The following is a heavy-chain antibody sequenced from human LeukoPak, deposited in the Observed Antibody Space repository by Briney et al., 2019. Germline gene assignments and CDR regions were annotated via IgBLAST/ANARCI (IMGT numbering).Heavy chain of an antibody. CDR3: ARIFRGAYFDY. CDR2: IYFSGST. CDR1: GGSISSYY. V-gene: IGHV4-59*01. Sequence: SETLSLTCTVSGGSISSYYWSWTRQPPGKGLEWIEYIYFSGSTNYNPSLKSRVTVSDDKSKNQFSLKLSSVTAADTAVYYCARIFRGAYFDYWGQGTLVTVSS. J-gene: IGHJ4*02. D-gene: IGHD3-10*01.